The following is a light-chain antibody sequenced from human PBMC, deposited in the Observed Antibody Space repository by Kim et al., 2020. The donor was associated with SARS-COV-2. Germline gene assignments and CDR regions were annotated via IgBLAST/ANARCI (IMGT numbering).Light chain of an antibody. V-gene: IGLV3-19*01. Sequence: VALGQTVTSTCQGDSLRSYYATWYQQKPGQAPIVVIYGKNNRPSGIPDRFSGSSSGNTASLTITGTQAGDEADYYCNSRDSNENVFFGGGTQLTVL. J-gene: IGLJ2*01. CDR2: GKN. CDR1: SLRSYY. CDR3: NSRDSNENVF.